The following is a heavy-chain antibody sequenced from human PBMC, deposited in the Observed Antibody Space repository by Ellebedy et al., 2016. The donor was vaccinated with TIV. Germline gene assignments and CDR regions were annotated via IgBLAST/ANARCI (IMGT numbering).Heavy chain of an antibody. CDR2: ISVSGGTT. CDR1: GFTFSSYA. Sequence: GESLKISCAASGFTFSSYAMSWVRQAPGKGLEWVSAISVSGGTTYYADSVKGRFTISRDNAKNSLYLQMNSLRAEDTAVYYCARDKDFWSGYFCDYWGQGTLVTVSS. D-gene: IGHD3-3*01. CDR3: ARDKDFWSGYFCDY. V-gene: IGHV3-23*01. J-gene: IGHJ4*02.